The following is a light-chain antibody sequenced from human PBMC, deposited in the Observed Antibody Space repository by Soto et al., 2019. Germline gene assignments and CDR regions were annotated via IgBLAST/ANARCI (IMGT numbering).Light chain of an antibody. J-gene: IGLJ1*01. V-gene: IGLV2-23*01. Sequence: QSALTQPASVSGSPGQSITISCTGTSSDVGSYNLVSWYQQHPGKAPKLMIYEGSKRPSGVSNRFSGSKSGNTVSLTISGLQAEDEADYYCCSYAGSSTYVFGTGTKV. CDR2: EGS. CDR3: CSYAGSSTYV. CDR1: SSDVGSYNL.